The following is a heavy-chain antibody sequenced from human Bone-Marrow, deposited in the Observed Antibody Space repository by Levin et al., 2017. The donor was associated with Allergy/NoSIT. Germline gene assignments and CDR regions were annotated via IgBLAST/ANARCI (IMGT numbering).Heavy chain of an antibody. CDR3: ARSHVDNDLFSGHYIGPYYYYGMDV. J-gene: IGHJ6*02. CDR1: GDTFSNYV. V-gene: IGHV1-69*13. D-gene: IGHD3-3*01. CDR2: IIPISGSA. Sequence: PVASVKVSCKASGDTFSNYVISWVRQAPGQGLEWMGGIIPISGSANYSQKFEGRVTIMADDSTSTVYMEMSSLRSEDTAVYFCARSHVDNDLFSGHYIGPYYYYGMDVWGQGTTVTVSS.